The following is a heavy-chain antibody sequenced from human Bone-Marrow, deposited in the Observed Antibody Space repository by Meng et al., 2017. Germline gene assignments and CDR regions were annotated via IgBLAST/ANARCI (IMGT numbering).Heavy chain of an antibody. J-gene: IGHJ4*02. Sequence: GESLKISCAASGFTFSSYAMSWVRQAPGKGLEWVSAISGSGGSTYYADSVKGRFTISRDNSKNTLYLQMNSLRAEDTAVYYCAKDYGGSGSGWSHELGYFVYWGQGTLVTVSS. CDR1: GFTFSSYA. CDR2: ISGSGGST. V-gene: IGHV3-23*01. D-gene: IGHD6-19*01. CDR3: AKDYGGSGSGWSHELGYFVY.